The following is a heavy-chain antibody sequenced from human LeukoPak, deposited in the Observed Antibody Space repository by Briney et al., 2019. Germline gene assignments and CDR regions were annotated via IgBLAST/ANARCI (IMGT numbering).Heavy chain of an antibody. CDR2: INPNSGGT. Sequence: GASVKVSCKASGYTFNGYYMQWVGQAPGQGLEWMGWINPNSGGTNYAQKFQGRVTMTRDTSISTAYMELSRLRSDDTAVYYCARDEGAQLLAPNAFDIWGQGTMVTVSS. D-gene: IGHD2-2*01. CDR1: GYTFNGYY. CDR3: ARDEGAQLLAPNAFDI. J-gene: IGHJ3*02. V-gene: IGHV1-2*02.